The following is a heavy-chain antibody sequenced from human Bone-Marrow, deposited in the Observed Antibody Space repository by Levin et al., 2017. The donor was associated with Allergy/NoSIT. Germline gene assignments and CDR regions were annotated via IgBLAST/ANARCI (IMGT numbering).Heavy chain of an antibody. J-gene: IGHJ3*02. CDR3: ARDLYGTTYYDFWSGYEHDAFDI. Sequence: GASVKVSCKASGYTFTSYGISWVRQAPGQGLEWMGWISAYNGNTNYAQKLQGRVTMTTDTSTSTAYMELRSLRSDDTAVYYCARDLYGTTYYDFWSGYEHDAFDIWGQGTMVTVSS. CDR2: ISAYNGNT. V-gene: IGHV1-18*01. D-gene: IGHD3-3*01. CDR1: GYTFTSYG.